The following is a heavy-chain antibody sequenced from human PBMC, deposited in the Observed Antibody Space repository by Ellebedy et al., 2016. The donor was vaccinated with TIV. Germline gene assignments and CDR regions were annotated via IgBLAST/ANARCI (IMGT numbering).Heavy chain of an antibody. CDR2: IYPGDSDT. D-gene: IGHD2-15*01. CDR3: ARRSYTTMGRYCSGGSCYDWFDP. V-gene: IGHV5-51*01. Sequence: GESLKISCKGSGYRFTSYWIGWVRQMPGKGLEWMGIIYPGDSDTRYSPSFQGQVTISADKSISTAYLQWSGLKASDTAMYYCARRSYTTMGRYCSGGSCYDWFDPWGQGTLVTVSS. CDR1: GYRFTSYW. J-gene: IGHJ5*02.